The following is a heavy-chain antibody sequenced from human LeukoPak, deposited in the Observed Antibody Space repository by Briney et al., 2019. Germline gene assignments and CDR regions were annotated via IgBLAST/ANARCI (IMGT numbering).Heavy chain of an antibody. CDR3: ARLQRITMAGPDYWYFDP. D-gene: IGHD3-10*01. CDR2: IYYSGTT. Sequence: KPSQSLSPTCPVSGVSINSYYWSWIRPPPEKGREWIGYIYYSGTTSYHPSLKARVTISVNTPKTQFSLKMNSVAPADPPVYYFARLQRITMAGPDYWYFDPWGRDTLVTVSS. CDR1: GVSINSYY. J-gene: IGHJ2*01. V-gene: IGHV4-59*01.